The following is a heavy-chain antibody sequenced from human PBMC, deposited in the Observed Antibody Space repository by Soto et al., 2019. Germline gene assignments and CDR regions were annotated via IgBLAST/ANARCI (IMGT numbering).Heavy chain of an antibody. CDR3: ATGFPQWELLQY. V-gene: IGHV1-24*01. D-gene: IGHD1-26*01. CDR1: GYTLSELF. J-gene: IGHJ4*02. Sequence: QVQLVQSGAEVKKPGASVKVSCKVSGYTLSELFVHWVRQAPGKGLEWLGGFDAEEGNTIYAQNFRGRVTMTDDTSTDTAHMELSSLRSDDTAVYYCATGFPQWELLQYWGQGTLLTVSS. CDR2: FDAEEGNT.